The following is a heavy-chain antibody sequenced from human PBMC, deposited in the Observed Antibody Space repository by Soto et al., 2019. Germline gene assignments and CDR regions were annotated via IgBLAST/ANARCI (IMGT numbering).Heavy chain of an antibody. J-gene: IGHJ6*02. V-gene: IGHV1-69*01. Sequence: QVQLVQSGAEMQQPGASVRVSCKASGGTFSKYAFSWVRQAPGQGLEWLGGTIRMFGTPNYAQKFHGRVAISADESTATVYMELSSLRSEDTAVYFCARPLRDRNYYYGMAVWGQGSTVTVSS. CDR1: GGTFSKYA. CDR2: TIRMFGTP. D-gene: IGHD3-22*01. CDR3: ARPLRDRNYYYGMAV.